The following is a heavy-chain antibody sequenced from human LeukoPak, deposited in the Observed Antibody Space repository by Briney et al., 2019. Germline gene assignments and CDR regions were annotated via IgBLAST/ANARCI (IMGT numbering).Heavy chain of an antibody. Sequence: SSETLSLTCTVSGGSISSYYWSWIRQPPGKGLEWVSAISGSGGSTYYADSVKGRFTISRDNSKNTLYLQMNSLRAEDTAVYYCAKEYYDFWSGYPHDYWGQGTLVTVSS. D-gene: IGHD3-3*01. CDR1: GGSISSYY. J-gene: IGHJ4*02. V-gene: IGHV3-23*01. CDR3: AKEYYDFWSGYPHDY. CDR2: ISGSGGST.